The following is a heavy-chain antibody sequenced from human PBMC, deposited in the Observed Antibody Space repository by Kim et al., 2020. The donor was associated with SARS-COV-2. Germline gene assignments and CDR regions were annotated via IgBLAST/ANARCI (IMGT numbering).Heavy chain of an antibody. J-gene: IGHJ3*02. CDR2: IIPIFGTA. CDR1: GGTFSSYA. Sequence: SVKVSCKASGGTFSSYAISWVRQAPGQGLEWMGGIIPIFGTANYAQKFQGRVTITADESTSTAYMELSSLRSEDTAVYYCARDWGNWNAAFDIWGQGTMVTVSS. V-gene: IGHV1-69*13. CDR3: ARDWGNWNAAFDI. D-gene: IGHD1-1*01.